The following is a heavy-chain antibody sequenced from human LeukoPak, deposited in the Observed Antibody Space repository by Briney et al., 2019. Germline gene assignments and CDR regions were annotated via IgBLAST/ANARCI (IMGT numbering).Heavy chain of an antibody. CDR1: GGSISSGDYY. D-gene: IGHD3-22*01. CDR3: ARQERAWLSRGAFDV. V-gene: IGHV4-30-4*01. J-gene: IGHJ3*01. CDR2: IYYSGST. Sequence: SQTLSLTCTVSGGSISSGDYYWSWIRQPPGKGLEWIGYIYYSGSTYYNPSLKSRVTISVDTSKSQFSLKLSSVTAADTAVYYCARQERAWLSRGAFDVWGQGTMVTVSS.